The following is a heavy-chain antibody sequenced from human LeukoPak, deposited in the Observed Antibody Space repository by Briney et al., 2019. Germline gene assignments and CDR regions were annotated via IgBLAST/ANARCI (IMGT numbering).Heavy chain of an antibody. CDR2: IRSKAYGATT. J-gene: IGHJ6*02. V-gene: IGHV3-49*04. CDR3: ARGPILLWLHNGMDV. CDR1: GFIFGDHA. D-gene: IGHD6-19*01. Sequence: SGGSLRLSCTGLGFIFGDHAMSWVRQAPGKGLEWVGFIRSKAYGATTEYAASVKGRFTISRDDSKGIAYLQMNSLEIEDTAVYYCARGPILLWLHNGMDVWGQGTTVTVSS.